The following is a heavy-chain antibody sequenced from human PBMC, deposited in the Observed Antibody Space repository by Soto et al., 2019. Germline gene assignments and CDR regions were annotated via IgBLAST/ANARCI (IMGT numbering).Heavy chain of an antibody. Sequence: GGSLRLSCEASGFSFSSFAMNWVRQAPGRGLEWVSYISDDGASIYYADSVKGRFTISRDNSKNTLYLQMNSLRAEDTAVYYCAKDRATMIVVVITCWGQGTLVTVSS. V-gene: IGHV3-23*01. J-gene: IGHJ4*02. CDR2: ISDDGASI. D-gene: IGHD3-22*01. CDR1: GFSFSSFA. CDR3: AKDRATMIVVVITC.